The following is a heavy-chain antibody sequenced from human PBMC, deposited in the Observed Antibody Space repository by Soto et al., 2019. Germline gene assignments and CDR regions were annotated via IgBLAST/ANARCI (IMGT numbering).Heavy chain of an antibody. J-gene: IGHJ5*02. CDR1: VFTFSSYS. CDR2: ISSSSSYI. V-gene: IGHV3-21*01. Sequence: GGSLRLSCAASVFTFSSYSMNWVRQAPGKGLEWVPSISSSSSYIYYADSVKGRFTISRDNAKNSLYLQMNSLRAEDTAVYYCARDIYDILTGEWFDPWGQGTLVTVSS. CDR3: ARDIYDILTGEWFDP. D-gene: IGHD3-9*01.